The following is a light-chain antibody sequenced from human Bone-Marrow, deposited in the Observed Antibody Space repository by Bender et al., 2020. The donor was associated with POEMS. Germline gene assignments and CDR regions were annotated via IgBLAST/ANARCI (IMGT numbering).Light chain of an antibody. CDR2: EVS. CDR1: SSDVGSYNL. V-gene: IGLV2-23*02. CDR3: CSYAGSSTFVV. J-gene: IGLJ2*01. Sequence: QSALTQPASVSGSPGQSITISCTGTSSDVGSYNLVSWYQQYPGKAPKLMIYEVSKRPSGVPDRFSVSKSGNTASLTISGLQAEDEADYYCCSYAGSSTFVVFGGGTKLTVL.